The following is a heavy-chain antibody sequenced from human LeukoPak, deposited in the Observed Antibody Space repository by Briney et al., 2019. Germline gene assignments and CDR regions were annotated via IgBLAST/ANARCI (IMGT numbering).Heavy chain of an antibody. CDR3: AKDRHGGLNWFDP. D-gene: IGHD4-23*01. CDR1: GASIRSSY. J-gene: IGHJ5*02. V-gene: IGHV4-59*12. CDR2: IYHSGST. Sequence: SETLSLTCTVSGASIRSSYWSWIRQPPGKGLEWIGYIYHSGSTYYNPSLKSRVTISVDRSKNQFSLKLSSVTAADTAVYYCAKDRHGGLNWFDPWGQGTLVTVSS.